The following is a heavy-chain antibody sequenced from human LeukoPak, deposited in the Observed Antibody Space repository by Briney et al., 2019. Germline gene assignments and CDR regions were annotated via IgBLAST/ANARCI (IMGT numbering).Heavy chain of an antibody. CDR3: ARVNYYDSSGYSLEMYNWFDP. CDR1: GGSISSGGYS. CDR2: IYHSGST. D-gene: IGHD3-22*01. Sequence: SETLSLTCAVSGGSISSGGYSWSWIRQPPGKGPEWIGYIYHSGSTYYNPSLKSRVTISVDRSKNQFSLKLSSVTAADTAVYYCARVNYYDSSGYSLEMYNWFDPWGQGTLVTVSS. V-gene: IGHV4-30-2*01. J-gene: IGHJ5*02.